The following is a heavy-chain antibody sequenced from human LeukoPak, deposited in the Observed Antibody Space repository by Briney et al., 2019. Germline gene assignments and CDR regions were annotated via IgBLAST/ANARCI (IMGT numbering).Heavy chain of an antibody. CDR2: IYYSGST. Sequence: KPSETLSLTCTVSGGSISNYYWSWIRQPPGKGLEWIGYIYYSGSTNYYPSLKSRVTISVDTSKNQFSLKLSSVTAADTAVYYCAGGPYQLLYWFDPWGQGTLVTVSS. D-gene: IGHD2-2*01. CDR3: AGGPYQLLYWFDP. J-gene: IGHJ5*02. V-gene: IGHV4-59*01. CDR1: GGSISNYY.